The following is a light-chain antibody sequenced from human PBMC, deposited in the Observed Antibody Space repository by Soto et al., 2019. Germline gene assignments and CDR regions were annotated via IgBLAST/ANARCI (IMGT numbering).Light chain of an antibody. J-gene: IGKJ1*01. CDR2: GAS. Sequence: EIVLAQSPGTLSLSPGERATLSCRASQSVGSSYLAWYQQKPGQAPTLLIYGASSRATGIPDRFSGSGSGTDFILTISRLEPEDFAVYYCQHYGASRWTFAQGTKVEI. V-gene: IGKV3-20*01. CDR1: QSVGSSY. CDR3: QHYGASRWT.